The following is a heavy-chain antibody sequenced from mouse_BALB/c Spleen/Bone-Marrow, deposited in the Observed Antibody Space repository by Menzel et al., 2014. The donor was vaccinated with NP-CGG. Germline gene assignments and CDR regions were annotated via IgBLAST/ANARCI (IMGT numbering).Heavy chain of an antibody. CDR1: GYTFTNYW. J-gene: IGHJ2*01. CDR3: ARGGNYGY. CDR2: IFPGIGTT. D-gene: IGHD2-1*01. Sequence: QVQLQQSGAELVKPGASVKLSCKTSGYTFTNYWFQWVKQRPGQGLGWIGEIFPGIGTTYYNEKFKGKATLTIDTSSSTAYMQLSSLTSEDSAVYFCARGGNYGYWGQGTTLTVSS. V-gene: IGHV1S132*01.